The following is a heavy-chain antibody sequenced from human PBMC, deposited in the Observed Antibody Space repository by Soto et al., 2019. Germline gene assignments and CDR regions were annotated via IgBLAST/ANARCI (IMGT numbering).Heavy chain of an antibody. CDR3: ARDRARYCSSTSCFHDAFDI. Sequence: QVQLQESGPGLVKPSETLSLTCTVSGGSISSYYWSWIRQPPGKGLEWLGYIYYSGSTNYNPSLKSRVTISVDTSKNQFPLKLSSVTAADTAVYYCARDRARYCSSTSCFHDAFDIWGQGTMVTVSS. V-gene: IGHV4-59*01. CDR2: IYYSGST. J-gene: IGHJ3*02. CDR1: GGSISSYY. D-gene: IGHD2-2*01.